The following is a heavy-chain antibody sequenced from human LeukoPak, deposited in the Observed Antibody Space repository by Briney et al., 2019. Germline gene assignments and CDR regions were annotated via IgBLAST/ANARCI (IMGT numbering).Heavy chain of an antibody. D-gene: IGHD2-15*01. CDR3: VRQGGWGGAASLIEF. V-gene: IGHV4-39*01. J-gene: IGHJ4*02. Sequence: PSQTLSLTCTVSGVSITTSTHYWAWIRQPPGKGLEGIASMFYRGSTYYNASLRSRVTLSVDTSMNPFSLKLSSVTASDSATFYCVRQGGWGGAASLIEFWGQGILVTVSS. CDR2: MFYRGST. CDR1: GVSITTSTHY.